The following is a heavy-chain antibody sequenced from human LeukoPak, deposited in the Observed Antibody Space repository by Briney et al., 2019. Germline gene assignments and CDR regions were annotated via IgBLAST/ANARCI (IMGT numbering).Heavy chain of an antibody. Sequence: ASVKVSCKASGYTFTSYDISWVRQATGQGLEWMGWMNPNSGNTGYAQKFQGRVTMTRSTSISTAYMELSSLRSEDTAVYYCARGARYCSSTSCYGGEDYWGQGTLVTVSS. V-gene: IGHV1-8*01. CDR3: ARGARYCSSTSCYGGEDY. CDR1: GYTFTSYD. D-gene: IGHD2-2*01. J-gene: IGHJ4*02. CDR2: MNPNSGNT.